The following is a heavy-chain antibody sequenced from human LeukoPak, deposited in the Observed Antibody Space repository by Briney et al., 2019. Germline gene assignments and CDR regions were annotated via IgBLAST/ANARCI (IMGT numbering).Heavy chain of an antibody. V-gene: IGHV3-23*01. CDR2: IGTGGDT. J-gene: IGHJ4*02. Sequence: GGSLRLSCAASGFTLSSYVMTWVRQAPGKGLDWVSAIGTGGDTHYADSVKGRFTLSSDSSRNTVYFQLNNLRVEDTAIYYCARASWVSSTDAVRWGQGTLVTVSS. CDR1: GFTLSSYV. CDR3: ARASWVSSTDAVR. D-gene: IGHD3-16*01.